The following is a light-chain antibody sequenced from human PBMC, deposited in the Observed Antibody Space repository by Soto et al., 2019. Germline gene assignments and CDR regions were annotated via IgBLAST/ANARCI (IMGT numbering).Light chain of an antibody. CDR1: QSVSSK. J-gene: IGKJ5*01. CDR3: QQYNNWFSIT. V-gene: IGKV3-15*01. Sequence: EIVMTQSPATLSVSPGERATLSCRASQSVSSKLAWYQQKPGQAPRLVIYDTYTRATGIPARFSGSGSGTEFTLTISSLQSEDFAVYYCQQYNNWFSITFGQATRL. CDR2: DTY.